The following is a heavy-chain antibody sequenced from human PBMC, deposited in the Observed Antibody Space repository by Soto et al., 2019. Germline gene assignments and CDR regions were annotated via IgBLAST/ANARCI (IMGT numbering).Heavy chain of an antibody. D-gene: IGHD2-15*01. V-gene: IGHV4-39*01. Sequence: QLQLQESGPGLVKPSETLSLTCTVSGDSISNNNFYWGWIRQPPGKGLEWIGTIYYSGSTYYNPSLKSRVTISVDTSNNQLSLKLSSVTAADTAVYYCARHYWYYSYYMDVWTKGTTVTVSS. CDR3: ARHYWYYSYYMDV. J-gene: IGHJ6*03. CDR1: GDSISNNNFY. CDR2: IYYSGST.